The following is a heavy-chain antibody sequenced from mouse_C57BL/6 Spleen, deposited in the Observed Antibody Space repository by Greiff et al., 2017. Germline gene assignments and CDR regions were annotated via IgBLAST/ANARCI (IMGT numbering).Heavy chain of an antibody. J-gene: IGHJ1*03. Sequence: EVKLMESGGGLVQPGGSLKLSCAASGFTFSDYGMAWVRQAPRKGPEWVAFISNLAYSIYYADTVTGRFTISRENAKNTLYLEMSSLRSEDTAMYYCARSYYGSILYWYFDVWGTGTTVTVSS. V-gene: IGHV5-15*01. CDR2: ISNLAYSI. CDR3: ARSYYGSILYWYFDV. CDR1: GFTFSDYG. D-gene: IGHD1-1*01.